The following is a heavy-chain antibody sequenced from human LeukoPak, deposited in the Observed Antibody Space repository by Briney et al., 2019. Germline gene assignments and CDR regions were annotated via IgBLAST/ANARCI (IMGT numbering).Heavy chain of an antibody. CDR1: SGSISSSSYY. V-gene: IGHV4-39*01. Sequence: SETLSLTCTVSSGSISSSSYYWGWIRQPPGKGLEWIGSIYYSGSTYYNPSLKSRVTISVDTSKNQFSLKLSSVTAADTAVYYCARHAPGIAVAGTIWFDPWGQGTLVTVSS. CDR2: IYYSGST. J-gene: IGHJ5*02. D-gene: IGHD6-19*01. CDR3: ARHAPGIAVAGTIWFDP.